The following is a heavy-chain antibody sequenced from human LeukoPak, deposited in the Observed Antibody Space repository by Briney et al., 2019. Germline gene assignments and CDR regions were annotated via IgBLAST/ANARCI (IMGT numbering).Heavy chain of an antibody. CDR1: GFTFSSYW. D-gene: IGHD2-2*01. V-gene: IGHV3-7*03. CDR3: AREGPPVVVVPAARYSSRWPVDY. CDR2: IKQDGSEK. J-gene: IGHJ4*02. Sequence: GGSLRLSCAASGFTFSSYWMSWVRQAPGKGLEWVSNIKQDGSEKYYVDSVKGRFTISRDNAKNSLYLQMNSLRAEDTAVYYCAREGPPVVVVPAARYSSRWPVDYWGQGTLVTVSS.